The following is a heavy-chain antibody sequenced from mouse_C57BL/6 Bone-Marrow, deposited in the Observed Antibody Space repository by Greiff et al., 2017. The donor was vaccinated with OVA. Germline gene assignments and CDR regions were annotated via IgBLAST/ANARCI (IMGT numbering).Heavy chain of an antibody. CDR3: ARTSYGSSYDWYFDV. D-gene: IGHD1-1*01. V-gene: IGHV14-2*01. CDR2: IDPEDGET. J-gene: IGHJ1*03. Sequence: VQLQQSGAELVKPGASVKLSCTASGFNIKDYYMHWVKQRTEQGLEWIGRIDPEDGETKYDPKFQGKATITADTSSNTAYLQLSSLTSEDTAVYYCARTSYGSSYDWYFDVWGTGTTVTVSS. CDR1: GFNIKDYY.